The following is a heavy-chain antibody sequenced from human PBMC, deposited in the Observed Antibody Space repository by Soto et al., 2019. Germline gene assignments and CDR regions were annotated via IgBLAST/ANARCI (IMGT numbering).Heavy chain of an antibody. D-gene: IGHD6-19*01. V-gene: IGHV3-30*09. CDR2: ISSDGRNK. J-gene: IGHJ2*01. CDR3: ARDVAVTGSWYFDL. CDR1: GFTFSDYA. Sequence: QVQLVESGGGVVQPGRALRLSCVASGFTFSDYAMHWVRQAPGKGLAWVAVISSDGRNKYYAESVKGRFAISRDNSKNTLYLQMNSLRPEDTAVYYCARDVAVTGSWYFDLWGRGTLVTVSS.